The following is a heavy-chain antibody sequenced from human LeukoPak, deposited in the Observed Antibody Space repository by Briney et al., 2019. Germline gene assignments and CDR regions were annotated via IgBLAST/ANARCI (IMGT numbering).Heavy chain of an antibody. CDR2: ISSSRSYI. D-gene: IGHD3-10*01. CDR3: ARSNYYGSGSYYFDWFDP. V-gene: IGHV3-21*01. J-gene: IGHJ5*02. CDR1: GFTFSSYS. Sequence: GGSLRLSCAASGFTFSSYSMNWVRQAPGKGLELVSSISSSRSYIYYADSVKGRFTISRDNAKNSLYLQMNSLRAEDTAVYYCARSNYYGSGSYYFDWFDPWGQGALVTVSS.